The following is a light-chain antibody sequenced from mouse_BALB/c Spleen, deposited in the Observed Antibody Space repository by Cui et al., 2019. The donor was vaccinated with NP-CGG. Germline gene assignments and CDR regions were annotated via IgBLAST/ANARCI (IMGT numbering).Light chain of an antibody. J-gene: IGLJ1*01. Sequence: AVVTKESVLITSPGETVTLTCRSSTGAVTTSNYANWVQEKPDHLFTGLIGSTNNRAPGVPARFSGSLIGYKAALTITGAQTEDEAIYFCALWYSNHWVFGGGTKLTVL. CDR1: TGAVTTSNY. CDR3: ALWYSNHWV. V-gene: IGLV1*01. CDR2: STN.